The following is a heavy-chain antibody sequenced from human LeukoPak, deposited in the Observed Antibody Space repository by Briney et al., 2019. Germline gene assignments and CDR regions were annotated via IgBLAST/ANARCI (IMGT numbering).Heavy chain of an antibody. D-gene: IGHD6-19*01. CDR2: MNPNSGNT. CDR1: GYTFTSYD. J-gene: IGHJ4*02. V-gene: IGHV1-8*01. Sequence: ASVKVSCKASGYTFTSYDINWVRQATGQGLEWMGWMNPNSGNTGYAQKFQGRVTMTRNTSISTAYMELSSLRSEDTAVYYCARGAEQWLTPDYWGQGTLVTVSS. CDR3: ARGAEQWLTPDY.